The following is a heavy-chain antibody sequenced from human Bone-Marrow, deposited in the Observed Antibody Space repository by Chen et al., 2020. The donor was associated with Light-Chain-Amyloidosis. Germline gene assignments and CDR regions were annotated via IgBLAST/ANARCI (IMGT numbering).Heavy chain of an antibody. V-gene: IGHV4-39*07. J-gene: IGHJ6*03. CDR2: FYYTGIT. D-gene: IGHD2-2*01. CDR1: GGSISVTSYD. CDR3: AREVPAVKKNYMDV. Sequence: QLQLQESGPRVVKPSETLSLTCDVSGGSISVTSYDWVWIRQPPGKGLEWIGTFYYTGITYYNPSLKSRVTISVDMSKNQFSLILSSVTAADTAVYHCAREVPAVKKNYMDVWGKGTTVIVSS.